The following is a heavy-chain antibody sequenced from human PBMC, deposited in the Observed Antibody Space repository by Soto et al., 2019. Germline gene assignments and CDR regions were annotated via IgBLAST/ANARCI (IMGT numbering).Heavy chain of an antibody. Sequence: QVHLQESGPGLVKPSETLSLICTVSGGSITSYYWSWVRQPVGKGLEWVGRIYSDGTTNYSPSLNSRVTMSLDTSKNQFSLWLSSVTAADTAIYYCSRVDCSNTNCRTRGMDVWGQGTTVTVSS. J-gene: IGHJ6*02. V-gene: IGHV4-4*07. D-gene: IGHD2-2*01. CDR3: SRVDCSNTNCRTRGMDV. CDR2: IYSDGTT. CDR1: GGSITSYY.